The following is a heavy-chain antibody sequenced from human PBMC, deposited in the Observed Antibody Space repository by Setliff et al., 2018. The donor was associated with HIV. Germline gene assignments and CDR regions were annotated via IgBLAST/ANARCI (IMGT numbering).Heavy chain of an antibody. CDR1: GYIFSSYA. Sequence: ASVKVSCKASGYIFSSYAFNWVRQAPGQGLEWMGWISARNGNTNDAQKFQGRVTMTTDTSSSTAYMELRSLKSDDTAVYYCASHNRETADDLLTAYYNYYYYTDVWGKGTTVTVSS. D-gene: IGHD3-9*01. V-gene: IGHV1-18*01. CDR3: ASHNRETADDLLTAYYNYYYYTDV. CDR2: ISARNGNT. J-gene: IGHJ6*03.